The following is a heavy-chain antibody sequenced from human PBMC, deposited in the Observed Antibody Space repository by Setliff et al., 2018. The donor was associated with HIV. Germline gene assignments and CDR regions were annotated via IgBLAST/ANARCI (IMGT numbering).Heavy chain of an antibody. CDR2: INPSSTST. J-gene: IGHJ1*01. D-gene: IGHD1-26*01. Sequence: ASVKVSCKASGYTFTTYYIHWVRQAPGQGLEWMGIINPSSTSTNYAQRFQGRVTMTRETSTSTVYMELSSLRSEDTAVYYCARDHMSVGAWVGATSRGLFQQWGQGTLVTVSS. CDR1: GYTFTTYY. CDR3: ARDHMSVGAWVGATSRGLFQQ. V-gene: IGHV1-46*01.